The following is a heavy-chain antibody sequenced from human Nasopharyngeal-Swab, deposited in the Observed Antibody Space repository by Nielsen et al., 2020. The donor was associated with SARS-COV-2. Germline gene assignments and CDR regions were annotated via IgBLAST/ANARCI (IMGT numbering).Heavy chain of an antibody. V-gene: IGHV3-30*03. CDR2: ISYDGSNK. D-gene: IGHD6-13*01. J-gene: IGHJ4*02. Sequence: GGSLRLSCAASGFTFSSYGMHWVRQAPGKGLEWVAVISYDGSNKYYADSVKGRFTISRDNSKNTLYLQMSSLRAEDTAVYYCARDASSSWYIGGEDYWGQGTLVTVSS. CDR3: ARDASSSWYIGGEDY. CDR1: GFTFSSYG.